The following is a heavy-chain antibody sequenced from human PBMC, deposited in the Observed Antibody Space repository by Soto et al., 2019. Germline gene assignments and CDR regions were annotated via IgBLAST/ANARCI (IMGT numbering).Heavy chain of an antibody. CDR2: ISGHNGNT. J-gene: IGHJ4*02. CDR3: ARDFEAGGQRAGGLDY. Sequence: QVQLVQSGTEVKKPGASVKVSCKASGYTFTRFGINWVRQAPGQGLEGMGWISGHNGNTHAAQNFQGRVTVTTDTSTSTAYMELRSLRPDATAVYYCARDFEAGGQRAGGLDYWGQGTLVTVSS. D-gene: IGHD3-9*01. CDR1: GYTFTRFG. V-gene: IGHV1-18*01.